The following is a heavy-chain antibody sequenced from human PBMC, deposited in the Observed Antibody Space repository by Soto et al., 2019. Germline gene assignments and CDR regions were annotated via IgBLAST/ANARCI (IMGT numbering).Heavy chain of an antibody. V-gene: IGHV3-21*06. D-gene: IGHD1-26*01. J-gene: IGHJ4*02. Sequence: PGGSLRLSCEASGFRFNSYSMNWVRQAPQKGLEWVSLIDARSNYIYYADSMKGRFTISRDNARNSLYLQMDSLRVEDTAVYYCVRENEMAGATSAFEYWGQGTPVTVSS. CDR2: IDARSNYI. CDR3: VRENEMAGATSAFEY. CDR1: GFRFNSYS.